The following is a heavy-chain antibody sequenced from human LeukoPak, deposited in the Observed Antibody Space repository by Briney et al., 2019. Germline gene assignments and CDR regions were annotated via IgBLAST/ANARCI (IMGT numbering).Heavy chain of an antibody. D-gene: IGHD4/OR15-4a*01. Sequence: SETLSLTCTVSGGSISSGGDYWSLIRQHPGKGLEWIGYIYNTGTTYYNPSLKSRITISVDTSKNQFSLNLSSMTAADTAVYYCARAAWRGSNSRDAFDIWGQGTVVTVSS. J-gene: IGHJ3*02. CDR3: ARAAWRGSNSRDAFDI. CDR1: GGSISSGGDY. V-gene: IGHV4-31*03. CDR2: IYNTGTT.